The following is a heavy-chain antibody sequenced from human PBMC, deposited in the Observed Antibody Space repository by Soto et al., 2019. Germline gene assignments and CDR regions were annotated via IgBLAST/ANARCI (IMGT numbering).Heavy chain of an antibody. V-gene: IGHV3-7*01. D-gene: IGHD1-1*01. CDR1: GFTFSRYW. J-gene: IGHJ5*02. CDR3: ARDGDGYPA. Sequence: GGSLRHSCAASGFTFSRYWMSWVRQAPGKGLEWVANIKEDGSGTYYADAVKGRFTLSRDNVKSSLYLQMDSLRVEDTAVYYCARDGDGYPAWGQGTLVTVSS. CDR2: IKEDGSGT.